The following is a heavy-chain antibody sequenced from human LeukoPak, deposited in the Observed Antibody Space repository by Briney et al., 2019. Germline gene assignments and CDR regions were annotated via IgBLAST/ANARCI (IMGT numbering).Heavy chain of an antibody. V-gene: IGHV4-38-2*02. J-gene: IGHJ6*02. Sequence: SETLSLTCTVSGYSISSGYYWGWIRQPPGKGLEWIGSIYYSGSTYYNPSLKSRVTISVDTSKNQFSLKLSSVNTAVYYCARDEGIYDSSGYYFYYYGMDVWGQGTTVTVSS. CDR1: GYSISSGYY. D-gene: IGHD3-22*01. CDR2: IYYSGST. CDR3: ARDEGIYDSSGYYFYYYGMDV.